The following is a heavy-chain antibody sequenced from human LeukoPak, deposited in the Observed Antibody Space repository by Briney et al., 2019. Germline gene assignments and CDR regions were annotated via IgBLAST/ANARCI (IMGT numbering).Heavy chain of an antibody. CDR2: ISYDGSNK. CDR1: GFTFSSYA. Sequence: GRSLRLSCAASGFTFSSYAMHWVRQAPGNGLEWVAVISYDGSNKYYADSVKGRFTISRDNSKNTLYLQMNSLRAEDTAVYYCAKAHVEMATLFDYWGQGTLVTVSS. V-gene: IGHV3-30*04. CDR3: AKAHVEMATLFDY. J-gene: IGHJ4*02. D-gene: IGHD5-24*01.